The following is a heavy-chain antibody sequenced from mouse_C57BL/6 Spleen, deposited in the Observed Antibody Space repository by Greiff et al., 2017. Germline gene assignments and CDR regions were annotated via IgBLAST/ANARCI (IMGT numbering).Heavy chain of an antibody. J-gene: IGHJ4*01. Sequence: QVQLKQPGAELVRPGTSVKLSCKASGYTFTSYWMHWVKQRPGQGLEWIGVIDPSDSYTNYNQKFKGKATLTVDTSSSTAYMQLSSLTSEDSAVYYCARPPTMVTRGVSVYYAMDYWDQGTSVTVSS. CDR2: IDPSDSYT. D-gene: IGHD2-9*01. CDR3: ARPPTMVTRGVSVYYAMDY. V-gene: IGHV1-59*01. CDR1: GYTFTSYW.